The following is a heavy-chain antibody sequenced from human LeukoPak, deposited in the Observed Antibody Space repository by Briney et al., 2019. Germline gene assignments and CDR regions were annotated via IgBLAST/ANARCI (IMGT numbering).Heavy chain of an antibody. V-gene: IGHV3-48*03. CDR3: ARDGFIAVAGTGRGDFDY. CDR2: ISSSGSTI. J-gene: IGHJ4*02. Sequence: GGSLRLSCAASGFTFSSYEMNWVRQAPGKGLEWVSYISSSGSTIYYADSVKGRFTISRDNDKNSLYLQMNSLRAEDKAVYYCARDGFIAVAGTGRGDFDYWGQGTLVTVSS. D-gene: IGHD6-19*01. CDR1: GFTFSSYE.